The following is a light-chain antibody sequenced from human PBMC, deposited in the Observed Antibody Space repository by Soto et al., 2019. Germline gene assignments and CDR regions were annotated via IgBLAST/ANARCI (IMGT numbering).Light chain of an antibody. CDR1: QSVSSSY. V-gene: IGKV3-20*01. CDR3: QQYGSSPRT. J-gene: IGKJ1*01. CDR2: GAS. Sequence: EILLTQSPGTLSLSPGERATLSCRASQSVSSSYLAWYQQKPGQAPRFLIYGASSRATGIPDRFSGSGSGTDFTLTISRLEPEDFAVYYCQQYGSSPRTFGQGTKVDIK.